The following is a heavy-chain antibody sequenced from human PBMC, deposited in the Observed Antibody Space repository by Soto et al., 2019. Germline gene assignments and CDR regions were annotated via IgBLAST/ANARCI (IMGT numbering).Heavy chain of an antibody. CDR3: AKARLGVEMEGIDY. D-gene: IGHD3-16*01. CDR1: GYTFTSYG. V-gene: IGHV1-18*04. J-gene: IGHJ4*02. Sequence: ASVKVSCKASGYTFTSYGISWVRQAPGQGLEWMGWISAYNGNTNYAQKLQGRVTMTTDTSTSTAYMELRSLRSDDTAVYYCAKARLGVEMEGIDYWGQGTLVTVSS. CDR2: ISAYNGNT.